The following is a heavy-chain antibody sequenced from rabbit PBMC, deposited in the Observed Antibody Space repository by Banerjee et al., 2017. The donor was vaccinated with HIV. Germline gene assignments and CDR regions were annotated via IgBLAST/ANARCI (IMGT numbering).Heavy chain of an antibody. CDR2: IDFGGGDT. V-gene: IGHV1S45*01. CDR1: GFDFSSYYM. J-gene: IGHJ3*01. Sequence: QEQLKETGGGLVQPGGSLTLSCKASGFDFSSYYMNWVRQAPGKGLEWIGCIDFGGGDTYYASWAEGRFTISTTSSTTVTLQMTSLTAADTATYFCARDSSYASSSGYTRLDLWGQGTLVTVS. CDR3: ARDSSYASSSGYTRLDL. D-gene: IGHD1-1*01.